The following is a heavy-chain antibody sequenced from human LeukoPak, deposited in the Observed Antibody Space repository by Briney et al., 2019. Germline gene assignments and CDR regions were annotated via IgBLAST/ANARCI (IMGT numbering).Heavy chain of an antibody. J-gene: IGHJ4*02. Sequence: GASVKVSCKASGGTFSSYAISWVRQAPGQGLEWMGWINPNSGGTNYAQRFQGRVTMTRDTSISTAYMELSRLRSDDTAVYYCARDGTYYYDSSGYYPRYWGQGTLVTVSS. D-gene: IGHD3-22*01. CDR1: GGTFSSYA. CDR2: INPNSGGT. V-gene: IGHV1-2*02. CDR3: ARDGTYYYDSSGYYPRY.